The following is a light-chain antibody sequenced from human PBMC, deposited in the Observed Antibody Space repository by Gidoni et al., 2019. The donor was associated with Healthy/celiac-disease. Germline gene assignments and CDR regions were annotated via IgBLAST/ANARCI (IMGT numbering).Light chain of an antibody. CDR3: QQLNSYPPWT. J-gene: IGKJ3*01. Sequence: DIQLTQSPSFLSASVGDRVTITCRASQGISSYLAWYQQKPGKAPKLLIYAASTLQSGVPSRFSGSGSGTEFTLTISSLQPEDFATYYWQQLNSYPPWTFGPGTKVDIK. CDR2: AAS. CDR1: QGISSY. V-gene: IGKV1-9*01.